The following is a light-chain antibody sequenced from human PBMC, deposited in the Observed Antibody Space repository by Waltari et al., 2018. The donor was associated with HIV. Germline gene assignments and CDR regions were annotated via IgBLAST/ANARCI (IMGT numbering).Light chain of an antibody. CDR2: ANT. CDR1: SSNLGAGYG. V-gene: IGLV1-40*01. J-gene: IGLJ3*02. CDR3: QSYDSSLSEGV. Sequence: QSVLTQPPSVSGAPGQRVTISCTGSSSNLGAGYGVNWYQQYPGAAPKLLIFANTNRPWGVPDRFSGSKSGTSASLSITGVQAEDEAVYYCQSYDSSLSEGVFGGGTKLAVL.